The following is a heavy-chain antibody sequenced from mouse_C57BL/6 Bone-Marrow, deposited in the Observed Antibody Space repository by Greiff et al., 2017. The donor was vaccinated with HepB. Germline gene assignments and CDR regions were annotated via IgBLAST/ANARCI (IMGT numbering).Heavy chain of an antibody. CDR1: GFNIKDDY. CDR3: TTDDRYFDV. D-gene: IGHD2-3*01. J-gene: IGHJ1*03. Sequence: EVQLQQSGAELVRPGASVKLSCTASGFNIKDDYMHWVKQRPEQGLEWIGWIDPENGDTEYASKFQGKATITADTSSNTAYLQLSSLTSEDTAVYYCTTDDRYFDVWGTGTTVTVSS. V-gene: IGHV14-4*01. CDR2: IDPENGDT.